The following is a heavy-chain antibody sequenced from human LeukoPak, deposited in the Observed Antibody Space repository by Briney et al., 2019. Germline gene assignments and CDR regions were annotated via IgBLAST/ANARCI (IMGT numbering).Heavy chain of an antibody. J-gene: IGHJ4*02. V-gene: IGHV3-21*05. CDR3: ARFAGKGDPLDY. D-gene: IGHD1-1*01. Sequence: PGGSLRHSCAASGFTFSGYSMNWVRQAPGKGLEWVSYISISVTYTNYADSVKGRFTISRDSAKNSLYLQMNSLRAEDTAVYYCARFAGKGDPLDYWGQGTLVTVSS. CDR2: ISISVTYT. CDR1: GFTFSGYS.